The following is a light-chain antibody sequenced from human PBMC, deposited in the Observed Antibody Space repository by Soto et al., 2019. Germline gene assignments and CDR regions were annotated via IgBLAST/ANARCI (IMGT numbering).Light chain of an antibody. Sequence: DIVMTQSPLSLPVTPGEPASISCRSSQSLLHSNGYNYLDWYLQKPGQSPQLLIYLGSYRASGVTDRFSGSGSGTDFTLKISRVEAEDVGVYYCMQALQTPPFTFGPGTKVDIK. CDR3: MQALQTPPFT. CDR1: QSLLHSNGYNY. CDR2: LGS. J-gene: IGKJ3*01. V-gene: IGKV2-28*01.